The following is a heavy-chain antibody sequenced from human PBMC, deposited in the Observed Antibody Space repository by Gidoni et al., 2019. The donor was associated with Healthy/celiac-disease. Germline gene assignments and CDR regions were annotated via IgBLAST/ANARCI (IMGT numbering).Heavy chain of an antibody. CDR2: ISWNSGSI. J-gene: IGHJ2*01. CDR1: GFTFDDYA. V-gene: IGHV3-9*01. CDR3: AKDTGYFDL. Sequence: EVQLVESGGGLVQPGRSLRLSCAASGFTFDDYAMHWVRQAPGKGLEWVSGISWNSGSIGYADSVKGRFTISRDNAKNSLYLQMNSLRAEDTALYYCAKDTGYFDLWGRGTLVTVSS.